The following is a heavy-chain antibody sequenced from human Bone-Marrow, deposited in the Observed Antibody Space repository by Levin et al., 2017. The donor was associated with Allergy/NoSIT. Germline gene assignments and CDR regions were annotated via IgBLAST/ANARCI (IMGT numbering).Heavy chain of an antibody. CDR1: GYSFTSYR. Sequence: GESLKISCKTSGYSFTSYRISWVRQAPGEGLEWMGGVTSNGNANYAEKLQGRVTMTIETPTSTVYMELRRLIFDDTAIYYCARVDGLQRPDYWGRGTLVTVSS. CDR3: ARVDGLQRPDY. CDR2: VTSNGNA. V-gene: IGHV1-18*01. D-gene: IGHD5-24*01. J-gene: IGHJ4*02.